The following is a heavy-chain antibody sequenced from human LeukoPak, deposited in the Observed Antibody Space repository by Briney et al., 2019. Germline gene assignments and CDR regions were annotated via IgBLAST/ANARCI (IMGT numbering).Heavy chain of an antibody. CDR2: ISGDGTIK. CDR3: SRSQFDY. CDR1: GFPFSSCW. Sequence: GGSLRLSCEPSGFPFSSCWMLWVRQAPGKGLVWVSRISGDGTIKTYADFVRGRFTISRDNTKNILYQQMNSLRVEDTAIYFCSRSQFDYWGQGVLVTVSS. J-gene: IGHJ4*02. V-gene: IGHV3-74*03.